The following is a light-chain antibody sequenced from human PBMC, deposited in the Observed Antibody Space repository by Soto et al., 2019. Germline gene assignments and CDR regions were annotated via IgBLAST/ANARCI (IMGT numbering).Light chain of an antibody. J-gene: IGLJ7*01. CDR1: RGHSSYA. CDR2: LNSDGSH. CDR3: QTWGTGIRV. V-gene: IGLV4-69*01. Sequence: QSVLTQSPSASASLGASVKLTCTLSRGHSSYAIAWHQQQPEKGPRYLMKLNSDGSHSKGDGIPDRFSGSSSGAERYLSISGLQSEDEADYYCQTWGTGIRVFGGGTQLTVL.